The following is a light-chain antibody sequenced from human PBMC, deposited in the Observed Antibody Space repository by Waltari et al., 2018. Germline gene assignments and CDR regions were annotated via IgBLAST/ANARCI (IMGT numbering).Light chain of an antibody. CDR1: QGLSSY. CDR2: AAS. Sequence: IQLNQSPSPLSVSFGDRVPLTPRASQGLSSYLALYQQKPGKAPKLLIYAASTLQSGVPSRFSGSGSGTDFTLTISSLQPEDFATYYCQQLNSDPFTFGPGTKVDIK. V-gene: IGKV1-9*01. CDR3: QQLNSDPFT. J-gene: IGKJ3*01.